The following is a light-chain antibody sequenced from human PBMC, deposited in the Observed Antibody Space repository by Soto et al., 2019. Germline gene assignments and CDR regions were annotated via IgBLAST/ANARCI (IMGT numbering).Light chain of an antibody. J-gene: IGKJ4*01. Sequence: DIQMTQSPSSLSASVGDRVTITCRASQSIISYLNWYQQKPGKAPKLLIYAASSLQSGVPSRFSRSASPTDFTLIITSLTNEDFATYYSQQPYSNPFTFGGVTKVEIK. CDR1: QSIISY. CDR2: AAS. V-gene: IGKV1-39*01. CDR3: QQPYSNPFT.